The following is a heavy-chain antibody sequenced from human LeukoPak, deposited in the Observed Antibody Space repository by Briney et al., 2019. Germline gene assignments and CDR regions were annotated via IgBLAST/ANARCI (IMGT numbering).Heavy chain of an antibody. CDR2: ISGSGRST. CDR3: AKILADSSSGY. CDR1: GFTFSTYA. V-gene: IGHV3-23*01. D-gene: IGHD6-6*01. J-gene: IGHJ4*02. Sequence: PGGALRLSFATSGFTFSTYAMTGVRPPPGTGVEWVASISGSGRSTYYPDSVKVRFTVSRYNSRHTLFLQMNSLRVEETAVYYSAKILADSSSGYWGPGTLVTVSS.